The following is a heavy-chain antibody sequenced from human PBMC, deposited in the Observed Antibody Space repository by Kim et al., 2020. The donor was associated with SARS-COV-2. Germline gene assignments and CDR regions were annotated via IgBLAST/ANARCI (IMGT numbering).Heavy chain of an antibody. V-gene: IGHV4-34*01. CDR3: ARGRYSSSWYGDHSWFDP. Sequence: LKSRVTISVDTSKNQFSLKLSSVTAADTAVYYSARGRYSSSWYGDHSWFDPWGQGTLVTVSS. J-gene: IGHJ5*02. D-gene: IGHD6-13*01.